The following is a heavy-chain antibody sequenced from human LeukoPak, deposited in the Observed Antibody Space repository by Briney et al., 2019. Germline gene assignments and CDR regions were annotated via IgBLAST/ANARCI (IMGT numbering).Heavy chain of an antibody. CDR2: MNPNSGNT. D-gene: IGHD6-13*01. CDR1: GYTFTSYD. CDR3: ARGFEALEGAAGQLVDY. Sequence: GASVKVSCKASGYTFTSYDINWVRQATGQGLEWMGWMNPNSGNTGYAQKFQGRVTITRNTSISTAYMELSSLRSEDTAVYYCARGFEALEGAAGQLVDYWGQGTLVTVSS. J-gene: IGHJ4*02. V-gene: IGHV1-8*01.